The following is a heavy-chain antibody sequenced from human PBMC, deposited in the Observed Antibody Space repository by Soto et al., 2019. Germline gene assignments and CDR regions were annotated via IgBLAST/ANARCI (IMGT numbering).Heavy chain of an antibody. J-gene: IGHJ4*02. V-gene: IGHV3-23*01. D-gene: IGHD6-6*01. CDR1: GFTFSSYA. CDR3: AKEVSGSSCY. CDR2: LSGSGGST. Sequence: EVQLLESGGGLVQPGGSLRLSCAASGFTFSSYAMSWVRQAPVKGLEWVSALSGSGGSTYYADSVKGRFTISIDNSKNTLDLQMNSLRAEDTAVYYCAKEVSGSSCYWGQGTLVTVSS.